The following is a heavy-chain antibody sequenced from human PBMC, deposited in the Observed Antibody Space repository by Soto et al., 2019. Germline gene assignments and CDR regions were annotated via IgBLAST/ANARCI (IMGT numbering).Heavy chain of an antibody. CDR2: IIPIFGTA. CDR1: GGTFSSYA. D-gene: IGHD2-15*01. CDR3: ARDRTHCSGGSCYSAIDY. J-gene: IGHJ4*02. V-gene: IGHV1-69*13. Sequence: ASVKVSCKASGGTFSSYAISWVRQAPGQGLEWMGGIIPIFGTANYAQKFQGRGTITADESTGTAYMELSSLGSEYTAVYYCARDRTHCSGGSCYSAIDYWGQGTLVTVSS.